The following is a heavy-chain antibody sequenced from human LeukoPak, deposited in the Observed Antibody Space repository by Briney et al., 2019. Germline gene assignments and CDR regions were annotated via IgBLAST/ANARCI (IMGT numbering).Heavy chain of an antibody. V-gene: IGHV4-39*07. J-gene: IGHJ4*02. CDR3: ARGRFDLYDYVWGSYAT. D-gene: IGHD3-16*01. CDR2: INHSGST. CDR1: GGSISSSSYY. Sequence: PSETLSLTCTVSGGSISSSSYYWSWIRQPPGKGLEWIGEINHSGSTNYNPSLKSRVTISVDTSKNQFSLKLSSVTAADTAVYYCARGRFDLYDYVWGSYATWGQGTLVTVSS.